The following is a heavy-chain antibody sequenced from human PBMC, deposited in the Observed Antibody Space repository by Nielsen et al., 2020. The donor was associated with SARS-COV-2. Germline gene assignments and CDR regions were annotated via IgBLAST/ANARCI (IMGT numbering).Heavy chain of an antibody. CDR2: INAGNGDT. CDR3: AREELVGYYYDSLRAFDI. CDR1: GYTFISYA. J-gene: IGHJ3*02. Sequence: ASVKVSCKASGYTFISYAMHWVRQAPGQRLEWMGWINAGNGDTEYSQKFQGRVTITRDTSANTVYMELSSLRSEDTAVYYCAREELVGYYYDSLRAFDIWGQGTMVTVSS. D-gene: IGHD3-22*01. V-gene: IGHV1-3*01.